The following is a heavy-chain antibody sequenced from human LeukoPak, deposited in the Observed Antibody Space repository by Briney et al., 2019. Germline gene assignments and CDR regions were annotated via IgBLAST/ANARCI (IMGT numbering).Heavy chain of an antibody. Sequence: ASVKVSCKASGYTFTGYYMHWVRQAPGQGLEWMGWINPNSGGTNYAQKFQGRVTMTRDTSISTAYMELSRLRSDDTAVYYCARDNPYSSGWHFDYWAQGTLVTVSS. CDR3: ARDNPYSSGWHFDY. D-gene: IGHD6-19*01. V-gene: IGHV1-2*02. J-gene: IGHJ4*02. CDR1: GYTFTGYY. CDR2: INPNSGGT.